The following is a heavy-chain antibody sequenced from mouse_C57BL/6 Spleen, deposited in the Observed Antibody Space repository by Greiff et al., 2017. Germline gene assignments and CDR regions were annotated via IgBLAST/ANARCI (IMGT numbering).Heavy chain of an antibody. CDR1: GYSITSGYY. D-gene: IGHD2-12*01. CDR3: ARLRGGY. Sequence: EVKFEESGPGLVKPSQSLSLTCSVTGYSITSGYYWNWIRQLPGNKLEWMGYISYDGSNNYNPSLKNRISITRDTSKNQFFLKLNSVTTEDTATYYCARLRGGYWGQGTLVTVSA. V-gene: IGHV3-6*01. CDR2: ISYDGSN. J-gene: IGHJ3*01.